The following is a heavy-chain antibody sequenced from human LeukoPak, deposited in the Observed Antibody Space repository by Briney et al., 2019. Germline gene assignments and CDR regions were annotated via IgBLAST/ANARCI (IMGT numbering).Heavy chain of an antibody. V-gene: IGHV1-18*01. D-gene: IGHD3-10*01. J-gene: IGHJ4*02. Sequence: ASVKVSCKASGYTFTSYGISWVRQAPGQGLEWIGWISAYNGNTNYAQKLQGRVTMTTDTSTSTAYMELRSLTSDDTAIYYCAREESIGSYQFLHDSWGQGTLVTVSS. CDR2: ISAYNGNT. CDR3: AREESIGSYQFLHDS. CDR1: GYTFTSYG.